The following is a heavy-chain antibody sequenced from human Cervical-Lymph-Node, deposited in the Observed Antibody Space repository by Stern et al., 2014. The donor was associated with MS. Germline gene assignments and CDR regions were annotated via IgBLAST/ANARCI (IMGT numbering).Heavy chain of an antibody. CDR1: GFTFSNYW. J-gene: IGHJ5*02. Sequence: EVQLVESGGGLVQPGESLRLSCAVSGFTFSNYWMTWVRQAPGKGLGWVARIKTDGSEKSYGSSVKGRFTIYRDNAKNSLYLQMNSLRAEDAAVYYCARAVRELGTWGQGTLVTVSS. CDR2: IKTDGSEK. V-gene: IGHV3-7*01. CDR3: ARAVRELGT. D-gene: IGHD1-7*01.